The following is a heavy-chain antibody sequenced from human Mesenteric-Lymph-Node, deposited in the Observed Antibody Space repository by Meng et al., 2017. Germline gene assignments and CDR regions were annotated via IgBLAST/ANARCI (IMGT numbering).Heavy chain of an antibody. CDR1: GDSVNTHYY. V-gene: IGHV4-61*01. J-gene: IGHJ4*02. CDR2: IYHSGSA. CDR3: ARMIGSGPFDH. D-gene: IGHD6-19*01. Sequence: SETLSLTCTVSGDSVNTHYYWSWIRQSPEKGLELIGYIYHSGSANYNPSLKNRVTISVDTSRNQFSMKLNSLTAADTAVYYCARMIGSGPFDHWGQGSLVTVSS.